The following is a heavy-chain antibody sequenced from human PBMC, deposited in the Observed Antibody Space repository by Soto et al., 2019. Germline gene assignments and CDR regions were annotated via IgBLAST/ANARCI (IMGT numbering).Heavy chain of an antibody. CDR3: AKDTYSRSWYF. CDR1: GFTFTNYL. CDR2: IDKSGGDT. J-gene: IGHJ4*02. Sequence: EVQLLESGGDLVQPGGSLRLSCAASGFTFTNYLMTWVRQAPGKGLEWVSSIDKSGGDTYYADSVKGRFTISRDNSKNTLYLQMNCLRAEDKALYYCAKDTYSRSWYFWGQGTLVTVSS. D-gene: IGHD2-2*01. V-gene: IGHV3-23*05.